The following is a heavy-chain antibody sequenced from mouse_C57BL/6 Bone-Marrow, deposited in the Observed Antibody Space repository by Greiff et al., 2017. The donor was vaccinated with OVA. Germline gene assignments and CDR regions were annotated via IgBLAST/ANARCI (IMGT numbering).Heavy chain of an antibody. CDR2: IRNKANGYTT. Sequence: EVHLVESGGGLVQPGGSLSLSCAASGFTFTDYYMSWVRQPPGKALEWLGFIRNKANGYTTEYSASVKGRFTISRDNSQSILYLQMNALRAEDSATYYCARYGSSLYFDYWGQGTTLTVSS. V-gene: IGHV7-3*01. CDR1: GFTFTDYY. CDR3: ARYGSSLYFDY. J-gene: IGHJ2*01. D-gene: IGHD1-1*01.